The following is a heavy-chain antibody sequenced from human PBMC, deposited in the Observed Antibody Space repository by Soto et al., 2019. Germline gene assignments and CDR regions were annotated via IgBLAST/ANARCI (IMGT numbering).Heavy chain of an antibody. J-gene: IGHJ4*02. CDR1: GYTFTSDD. D-gene: IGHD2-21*01. CDR2: MNPNSGNT. Sequence: ASVKLSCKASGYTFTSDDINLVRQATGQGLEWMGWMNPNSGNTGYAQKFQGRVTMTRNTSISTAYMELSSLRSEDTAVYYCARDVVGVVRDWGQGTLVTVTS. CDR3: ARDVVGVVRD. V-gene: IGHV1-8*01.